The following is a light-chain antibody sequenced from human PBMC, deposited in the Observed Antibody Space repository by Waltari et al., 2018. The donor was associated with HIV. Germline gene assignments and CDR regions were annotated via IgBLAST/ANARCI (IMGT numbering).Light chain of an antibody. CDR2: SNN. CDR3: AAWDDSLNGHWV. J-gene: IGLJ3*02. V-gene: IGLV1-44*01. Sequence: QSVLTQPPSASGTPGQRVTISCSGSSSNIGSNTVNWYQQLPGTAPKLPIYSNNQRPSAVPDRFSGSKSGTSASLAISGLQSEDEADYYCAAWDDSLNGHWVFGGGTKLTVL. CDR1: SSNIGSNT.